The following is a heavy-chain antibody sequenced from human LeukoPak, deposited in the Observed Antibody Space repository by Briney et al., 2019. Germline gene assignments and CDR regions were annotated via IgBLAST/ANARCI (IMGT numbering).Heavy chain of an antibody. D-gene: IGHD3-16*01. J-gene: IGHJ6*03. CDR2: ISSSGSTI. CDR3: ARGAFGYYMDV. Sequence: GGSLRLSCAASGFTFSSYEMNWVRQAPGKGLEWVSYISSSGSTIYYADSVKGRFTISRDNAKNSLYLQMNSLRAEDTALYYCARGAFGYYMDVWGQGTTVAVSS. V-gene: IGHV3-48*03. CDR1: GFTFSSYE.